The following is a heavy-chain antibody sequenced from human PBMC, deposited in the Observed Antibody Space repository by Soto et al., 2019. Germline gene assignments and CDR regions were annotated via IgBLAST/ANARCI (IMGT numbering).Heavy chain of an antibody. CDR2: IWYDGSNK. V-gene: IGHV3-33*01. J-gene: IGHJ4*02. Sequence: QVQLVESGGGVVQPGRSLRLSCAASGFTFSSYGMHWVRQAPGKGLEWVAVIWYDGSNKYYADSVKGRFTISRDNSKNTLYLQMNSLRAEDTAVYYCARGRFYTHLGYFDYWGQGTLVTVSS. D-gene: IGHD3-16*01. CDR1: GFTFSSYG. CDR3: ARGRFYTHLGYFDY.